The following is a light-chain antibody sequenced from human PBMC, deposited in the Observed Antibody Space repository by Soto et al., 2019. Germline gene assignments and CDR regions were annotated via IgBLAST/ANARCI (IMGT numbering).Light chain of an antibody. Sequence: DIQMTQSPSSLSASVGDRVTITCRASQGISKWLAWYQQKPEKAPKSLIYDVSNLQSGGPSRFIGNGSGTEFTPTIGSLQPEDFANYYCQQYSTYPLAFGGGTKVEI. CDR3: QQYSTYPLA. V-gene: IGKV1D-16*01. CDR2: DVS. CDR1: QGISKW. J-gene: IGKJ4*01.